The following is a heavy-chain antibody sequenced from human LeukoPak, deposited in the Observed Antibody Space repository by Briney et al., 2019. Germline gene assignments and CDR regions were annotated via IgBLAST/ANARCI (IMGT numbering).Heavy chain of an antibody. D-gene: IGHD2-2*01. CDR2: ILYDGSNK. J-gene: IGHJ4*02. Sequence: GGSLRLSCAVSGFTFSSYGMHWVRQAPGKGLEWVAVILYDGSNKYYADSVKGRFTISRDNSKNTLYLQMNSLRAEDTAVYYCAKGDGIVVVPAAIGPDYWGQGTLVTVSS. CDR1: GFTFSSYG. CDR3: AKGDGIVVVPAAIGPDY. V-gene: IGHV3-30*18.